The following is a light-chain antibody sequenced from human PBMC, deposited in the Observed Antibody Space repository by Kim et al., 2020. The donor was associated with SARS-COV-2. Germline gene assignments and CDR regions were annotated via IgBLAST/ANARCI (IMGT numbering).Light chain of an antibody. CDR1: SLRSYY. J-gene: IGLJ1*01. CDR3: NSRDSSFYV. CDR2: GKN. Sequence: SVALRETVRITCQGDSLRSYYASCYQQKPEPAPVLVIYGKNNRPSGIPDRFSGSSSGNAASLTITGAQAEDEADYYCNSRDSSFYVFGTGTKVTVL. V-gene: IGLV3-19*01.